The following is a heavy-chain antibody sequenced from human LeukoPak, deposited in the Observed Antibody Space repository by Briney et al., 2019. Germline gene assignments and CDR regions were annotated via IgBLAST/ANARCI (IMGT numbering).Heavy chain of an antibody. D-gene: IGHD3/OR15-3a*01. CDR1: GFTFSNYG. J-gene: IGHJ6*03. CDR3: AKAGFGLVDYYYYMDV. V-gene: IGHV3-33*06. Sequence: PGGSLRLSCAASGFTFSNYGMHWVRQAPGKGLEWVGLIWYDGTNQYYTDSVKGRFTISRDNSKSTLYLQMDSLRAEDTAVYYCAKAGFGLVDYYYYMDVWCKGTTVTVSS. CDR2: IWYDGTNQ.